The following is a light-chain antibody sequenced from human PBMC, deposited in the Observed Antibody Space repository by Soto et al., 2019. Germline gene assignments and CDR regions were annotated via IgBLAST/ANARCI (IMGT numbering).Light chain of an antibody. CDR3: QQTYMVTYT. V-gene: IGKV1-39*01. J-gene: IGKJ2*01. Sequence: DIQMTQSPSSLSASLGDRVTITCRASQNIDNYLNWYQKKPGKDPKLLIYATSTLQSGVPSRFSGSGSGTEFTLTISSLQAEDFAVYFCQQTYMVTYTFGQGTKVDIK. CDR1: QNIDNY. CDR2: ATS.